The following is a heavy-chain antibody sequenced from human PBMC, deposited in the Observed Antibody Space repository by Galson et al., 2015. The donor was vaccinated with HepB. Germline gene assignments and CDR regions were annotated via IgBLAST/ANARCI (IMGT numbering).Heavy chain of an antibody. CDR3: AKFRSGNSGYEGD. J-gene: IGHJ4*02. CDR1: GFTFSSYA. CDR2: ISGSGGST. D-gene: IGHD3-22*01. Sequence: SLRLSCAASGFTFSSYAMSWVRQAPGKGLEWVSAISGSGGSTYYADSVKGRCTISRDNSRNTLYPQMHSLRAEDTAVYYCAKFRSGNSGYEGDWGQGTLVTVSS. V-gene: IGHV3-23*01.